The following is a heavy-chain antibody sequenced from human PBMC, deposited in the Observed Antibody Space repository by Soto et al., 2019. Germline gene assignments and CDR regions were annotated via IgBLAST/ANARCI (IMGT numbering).Heavy chain of an antibody. J-gene: IGHJ6*02. Sequence: QVQLQESGPGLVKPSETLSLTCTVSGGSISNFYWSWIRQPAGKGLEWIGRIYSSGSTNYNPSLKSRVTMSVDTSKNQFSLKLSSVTAADTAIYYCARDPSAGMAVAGVYYYPYGMDVWGQGTTVAVS. V-gene: IGHV4-4*07. CDR2: IYSSGST. CDR1: GGSISNFY. CDR3: ARDPSAGMAVAGVYYYPYGMDV. D-gene: IGHD6-19*01.